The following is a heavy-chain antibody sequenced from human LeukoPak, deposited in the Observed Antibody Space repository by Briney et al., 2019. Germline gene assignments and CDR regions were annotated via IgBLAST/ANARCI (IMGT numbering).Heavy chain of an antibody. Sequence: SETLSLTCTVSGGSISSSSYYWGWIRQPPGKGLEWIGSIYYSGSTYYNPSLKSRVTISVDTSKNQFSLKLSSVPAADTPVYSRGSYYDYVWGSYCASWGQGTLVTVSS. J-gene: IGHJ5*02. CDR1: GGSISSSSYY. D-gene: IGHD3-16*01. V-gene: IGHV4-39*01. CDR2: IYYSGST. CDR3: GSYYDYVWGSYCAS.